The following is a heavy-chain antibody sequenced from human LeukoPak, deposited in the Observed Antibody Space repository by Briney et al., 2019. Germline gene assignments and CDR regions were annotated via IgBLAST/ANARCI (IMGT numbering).Heavy chain of an antibody. J-gene: IGHJ6*02. V-gene: IGHV3-73*01. CDR1: GFTFSGSA. Sequence: GGSLRLSCAASGFTFSGSAMHWVRQASGKGLEWVGRIRSKANSYATAYAASVKGRFTISRDDSENTAYLQMNSLKTEDTAVYYCARATSSIAARRDYYYYGMDVWGQGTTVTVSS. CDR2: IRSKANSYAT. D-gene: IGHD6-6*01. CDR3: ARATSSIAARRDYYYYGMDV.